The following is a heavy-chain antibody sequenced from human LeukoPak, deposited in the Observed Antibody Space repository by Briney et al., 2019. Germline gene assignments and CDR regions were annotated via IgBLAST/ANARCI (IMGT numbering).Heavy chain of an antibody. J-gene: IGHJ3*02. CDR1: GGSFSGYY. Sequence: PSETLSLTCAVYGGSFSGYYWSWIRQPPGKGLEWIGEINHSGSTNYNPPLKSRVTISVDTSKNQFSLKLSSVTAADTAVYYCERAPLLWFGELNDAFDIWGQGTMVTVSS. D-gene: IGHD3-10*01. CDR3: ERAPLLWFGELNDAFDI. CDR2: INHSGST. V-gene: IGHV4-34*01.